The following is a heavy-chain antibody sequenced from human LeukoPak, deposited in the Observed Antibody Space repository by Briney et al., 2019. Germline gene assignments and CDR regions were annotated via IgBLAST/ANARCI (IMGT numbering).Heavy chain of an antibody. J-gene: IGHJ3*02. Sequence: ASVKVSCKASGYTFTDYYMHWVRQAPGQGLKWMGWINPNSGGTNYAQKFQGRVSMTRDTSISTVYMELSRLRSDDTAVYYCARAGVWDYDDSSGYHNAAFDIWGQGTMVTVSS. CDR2: INPNSGGT. V-gene: IGHV1-2*02. CDR3: ARAGVWDYDDSSGYHNAAFDI. D-gene: IGHD3-22*01. CDR1: GYTFTDYY.